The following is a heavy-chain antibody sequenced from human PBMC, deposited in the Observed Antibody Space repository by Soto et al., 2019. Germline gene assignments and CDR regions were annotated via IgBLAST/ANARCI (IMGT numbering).Heavy chain of an antibody. Sequence: QGQLLQSGAEVRKPGSSVKVSCKTSRDTFDSYAITWVRQAPGQGLEWLGGIIPILVTTKYAQKFQGRVTMTADESTNTAHMELSSLRFEDRAMYYCAAGGRDGYIRWGQGTQVTVSS. CDR1: RDTFDSYA. J-gene: IGHJ4*02. CDR3: AAGGRDGYIR. V-gene: IGHV1-69*01. D-gene: IGHD5-18*01. CDR2: IIPILVTT.